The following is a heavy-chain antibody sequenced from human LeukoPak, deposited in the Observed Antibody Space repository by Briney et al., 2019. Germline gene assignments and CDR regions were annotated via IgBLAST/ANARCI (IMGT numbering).Heavy chain of an antibody. V-gene: IGHV1-69*05. CDR2: IIPIFGTA. Sequence: SVKVSCKASGGTFISYAISWVRQAPGQGLEWMGGIIPIFGTANYAQKFQGRVTITTDESTSTAYMELSSLRSEDTAVYYCARGPYDSSGYYYSFDHWGQGTLDTVSS. CDR3: ARGPYDSSGYYYSFDH. J-gene: IGHJ4*02. D-gene: IGHD3-22*01. CDR1: GGTFISYA.